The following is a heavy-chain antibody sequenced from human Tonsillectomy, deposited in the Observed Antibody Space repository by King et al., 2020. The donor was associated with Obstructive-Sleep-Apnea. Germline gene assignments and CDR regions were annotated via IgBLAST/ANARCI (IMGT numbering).Heavy chain of an antibody. CDR1: GGSISSSSYY. D-gene: IGHD3-16*02. V-gene: IGHV4-39*07. Sequence: QLQESGPGLVKPSETLSLTCTVSGGSISSSSYYWGWIRQPPGKGLEWIGSIYYSGSTYYNPPLKSRVTISVATSKNQFSLKLSSVTAADTAVYYCARELYYDYVWGSYRIDYWGQGTLVTVSS. CDR3: ARELYYDYVWGSYRIDY. J-gene: IGHJ4*02. CDR2: IYYSGST.